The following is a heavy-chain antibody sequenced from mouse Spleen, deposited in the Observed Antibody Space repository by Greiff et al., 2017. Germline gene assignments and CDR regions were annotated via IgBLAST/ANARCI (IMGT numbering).Heavy chain of an antibody. D-gene: IGHD1-1*01. CDR3: ARDDGSSYPAWFAY. J-gene: IGHJ3*01. CDR1: GFTFTDYY. V-gene: IGHV7-3*02. CDR2: IRNKANGYTT. Sequence: DVKLVESGGGLVQPGGSLRLSCATSGFTFTDYYMSWVRQPPGKALEWLGFIRNKANGYTTEYSASVKGRFTISRDNSQSILYLQMNTLRAEDSATYYCARDDGSSYPAWFAYWGQGTLVTVSA.